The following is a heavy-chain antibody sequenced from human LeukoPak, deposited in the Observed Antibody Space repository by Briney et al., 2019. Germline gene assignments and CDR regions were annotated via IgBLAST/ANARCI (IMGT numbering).Heavy chain of an antibody. Sequence: PGGSLRLSCAASGFTVSSNYMSWVRQAPGKGLEWVSVIYSGGSTYYADSVKGRFTISRDNAKNSLYLQMNSLRVEDTAVYYCARHQAPNSYYYGMDVWGLGTTVTVSS. J-gene: IGHJ6*02. V-gene: IGHV3-66*04. CDR3: ARHQAPNSYYYGMDV. CDR2: IYSGGST. CDR1: GFTVSSNY.